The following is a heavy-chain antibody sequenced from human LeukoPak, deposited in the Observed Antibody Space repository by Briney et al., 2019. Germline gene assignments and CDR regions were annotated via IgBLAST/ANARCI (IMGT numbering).Heavy chain of an antibody. CDR2: IRYDGGNK. V-gene: IGHV3-30*02. CDR1: GFTFSSYG. D-gene: IGHD3-22*01. CDR3: AKVPHPYDSSGYFHFDY. Sequence: GGSLRLSCAASGFTFSSYGMHWVRQAPGKGLEWVAFIRYDGGNKYYADSVKGRFTISRDNSKNTLYLQMNSLRAEDTAVYYCAKVPHPYDSSGYFHFDYWGQGTLVTVSS. J-gene: IGHJ4*02.